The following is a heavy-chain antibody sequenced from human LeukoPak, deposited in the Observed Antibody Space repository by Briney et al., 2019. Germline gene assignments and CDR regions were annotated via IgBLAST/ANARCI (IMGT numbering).Heavy chain of an antibody. J-gene: IGHJ5*02. CDR3: TTESFDWRHTPPGFDP. Sequence: GGSLRLSCAASGFTFSNAWMSWVRQAPGKGLEWVGRIKSKTDGGTTDYAAPVKGRFTISRDDSKNTLYLQMNSLKTEDTAVYYCTTESFDWRHTPPGFDPWGQGTLVTVSS. D-gene: IGHD3-9*01. CDR2: IKSKTDGGTT. V-gene: IGHV3-15*01. CDR1: GFTFSNAW.